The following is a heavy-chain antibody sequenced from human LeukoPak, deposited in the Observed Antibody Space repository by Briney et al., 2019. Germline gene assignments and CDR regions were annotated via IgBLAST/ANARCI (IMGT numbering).Heavy chain of an antibody. Sequence: PGGSLRLSCAASGFTFSSYGMHWVRQAPGKGLEWVAFIRYDGSNKYYADSVKGRFTISRDNSKNTLYLQMNSLRAEDTAVYYCAKGWVGYCSSTSCYYMDVWGKGTTVTVSS. CDR1: GFTFSSYG. CDR2: IRYDGSNK. V-gene: IGHV3-30*02. D-gene: IGHD2-2*03. CDR3: AKGWVGYCSSTSCYYMDV. J-gene: IGHJ6*03.